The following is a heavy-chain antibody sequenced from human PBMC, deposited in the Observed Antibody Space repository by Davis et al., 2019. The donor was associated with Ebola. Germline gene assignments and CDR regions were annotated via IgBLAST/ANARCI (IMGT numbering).Heavy chain of an antibody. Sequence: ASVKVSCKASGYTFTSYYMHWVRQAPGQGLEWMGIINPSGGSTSYAQKFQGRVTMTRSTSISTAFMELSSLRSEDTAVYYCARSIQIVGATGPGYWGQGTLVTVSS. V-gene: IGHV1-46*01. CDR2: INPSGGST. CDR3: ARSIQIVGATGPGY. D-gene: IGHD1-26*01. J-gene: IGHJ4*02. CDR1: GYTFTSYY.